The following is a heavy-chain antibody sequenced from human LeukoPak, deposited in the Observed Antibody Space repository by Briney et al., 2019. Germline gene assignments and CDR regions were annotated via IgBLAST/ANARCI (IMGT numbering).Heavy chain of an antibody. CDR3: AKGGAYGPGCYFDY. D-gene: IGHD3-10*01. CDR2: ISGSGGST. J-gene: IGHJ4*02. CDR1: GFTFSSYA. V-gene: IGHV3-23*01. Sequence: GASLRLPCAASGFTFSSYAMSWVRQAPGKGLEWVSAISGSGGSTYYADSVKGRFTISRDNSKNTLYLQMNSLRAEDTAVYYCAKGGAYGPGCYFDYWGQGTLVTVSS.